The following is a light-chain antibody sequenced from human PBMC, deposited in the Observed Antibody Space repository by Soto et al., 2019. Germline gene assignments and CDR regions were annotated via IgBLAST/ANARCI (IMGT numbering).Light chain of an antibody. J-gene: IGLJ3*02. Sequence: QSVLTQPPSVSGAPGQRVTISCTGSSSNIGAGHALHWYQHLPGAAPKLLMYGNSDRPSGVPDRFSGSKSGTSASLAITGLQPEDEADYYFQSYDDSLSGWVFGGGTEVTVL. CDR3: QSYDDSLSGWV. V-gene: IGLV1-40*01. CDR1: SSNIGAGHA. CDR2: GNS.